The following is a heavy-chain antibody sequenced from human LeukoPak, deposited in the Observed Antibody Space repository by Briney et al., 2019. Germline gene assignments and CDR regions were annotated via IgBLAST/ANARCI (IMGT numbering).Heavy chain of an antibody. CDR3: ARHAKAYGSSCDY. D-gene: IGHD6-13*01. J-gene: IGHJ4*02. CDR1: GYSFTTYW. V-gene: IGHV5-10-1*01. CDR2: IDPSDSYT. Sequence: GESLKISCKGSGYSFTTYWISWVRQMPGKGLEWMGRIDPSDSYTNYSPPFQGHVTISADKSFSTAYLQWTSLKASDTAMYYCARHAKAYGSSCDYWGQGTLVTVSS.